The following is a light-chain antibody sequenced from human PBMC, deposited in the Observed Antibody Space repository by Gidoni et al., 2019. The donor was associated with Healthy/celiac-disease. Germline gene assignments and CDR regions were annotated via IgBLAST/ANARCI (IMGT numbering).Light chain of an antibody. Sequence: DVEMTHSPISLPVTLGQPASISCRSSTSLVYSDGNTDLNWFQQRPGHSPRLLISTVSNRDSGVPDIFSGSWSGTDFTLNISRVEAEDVGVYYCMQGTHWPLTFGGGTKVEIK. V-gene: IGKV2-30*01. J-gene: IGKJ4*01. CDR3: MQGTHWPLT. CDR2: TVS. CDR1: TSLVYSDGNTD.